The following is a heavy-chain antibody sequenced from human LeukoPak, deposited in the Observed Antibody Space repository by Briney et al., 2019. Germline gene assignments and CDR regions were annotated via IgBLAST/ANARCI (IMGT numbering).Heavy chain of an antibody. D-gene: IGHD2-8*01. CDR1: GFTFSSYS. CDR2: IKNDGSEK. J-gene: IGHJ4*02. V-gene: IGHV3-7*05. CDR3: AREYEGGVDY. Sequence: GGSLRLSCAASGFTFSSYSMNWVRQAPGKGLEWVANIKNDGSEKYHADSVKGRFSISRDNAKNSLYLQMNSLRVEDTAVYYCAREYEGGVDYWGRGTLVTVSS.